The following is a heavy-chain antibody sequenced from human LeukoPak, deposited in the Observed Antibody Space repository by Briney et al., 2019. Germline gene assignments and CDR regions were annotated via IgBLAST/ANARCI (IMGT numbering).Heavy chain of an antibody. CDR3: AREASYDPYYFDY. V-gene: IGHV1-3*01. J-gene: IGHJ4*02. D-gene: IGHD5-18*01. CDR1: GYTFTSYA. CDR2: INAGNGNT. Sequence: ASVKVSCKASGYTFTSYAMHWVRQAPGQRLEWMGWINAGNGNTKYSQKFQGRVTITRDTSASTAYMELSSLRSEDTAVYYCAREASYDPYYFDYWGQGTLVTVSS.